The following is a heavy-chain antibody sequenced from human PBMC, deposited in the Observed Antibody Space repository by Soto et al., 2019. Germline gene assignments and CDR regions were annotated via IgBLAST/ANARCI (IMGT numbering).Heavy chain of an antibody. V-gene: IGHV4-59*01. CDR3: TQGDSTIHGFFFDS. D-gene: IGHD6-13*01. CDR1: GGSNMFYN. CDR2: VYHSGRT. J-gene: IGHJ3*02. Sequence: PSVTLTLTGHVSGGSNMFYNGNWIRQPQEKGLEWIGYVYHSGRTNYNPSLKSRVAISVDTSKNQFSLQLSAVTASYSAVYYCTQGDSTIHGFFFDSW.